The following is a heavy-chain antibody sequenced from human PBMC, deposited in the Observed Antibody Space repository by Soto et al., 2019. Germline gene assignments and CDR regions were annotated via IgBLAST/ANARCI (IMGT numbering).Heavy chain of an antibody. J-gene: IGHJ4*02. D-gene: IGHD4-17*01. CDR2: IIPIFGTA. CDR1: GGTFSSYA. CDR3: ARMDYGGNSRYFDY. V-gene: IGHV1-69*12. Sequence: QVQLVQSGAEVKKPGSSVKVSCKASGGTFSSYAINWLRQAPGRGLAWMGGIIPIFGTANSAQKFQGRVPITADDSTSTAYMELSSLRSEYTAVYYCARMDYGGNSRYFDYWGQGTLVTVSS.